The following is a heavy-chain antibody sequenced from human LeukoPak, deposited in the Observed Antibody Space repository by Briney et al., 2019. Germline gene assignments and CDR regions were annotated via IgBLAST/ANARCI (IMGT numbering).Heavy chain of an antibody. CDR1: GYTFTRYA. D-gene: IGHD1-26*01. V-gene: IGHV1-18*01. Sequence: GASVKVSCTASGYTFTRYAISWVRQAPGQGLEWMGWINPFNGNTNDAERFQGRVIMTRDTSTSTVYMDLSSLRSEDTAVYYCAREPYLQYYGMDVWGQGTTVTVSS. CDR3: AREPYLQYYGMDV. J-gene: IGHJ6*02. CDR2: INPFNGNT.